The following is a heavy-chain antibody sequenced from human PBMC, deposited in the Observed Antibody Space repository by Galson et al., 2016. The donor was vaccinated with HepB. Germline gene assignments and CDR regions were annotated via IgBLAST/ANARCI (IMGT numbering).Heavy chain of an antibody. V-gene: IGHV5-51*01. Sequence: VRQMPGKGLEWMGIIYPGDFDIRYSPPFQGPVTISVDKSISTAYLQWSSLTASDTAMYYCTRSLTGSYDFWGAIYNYYAMDVWGQGTTVTVS. CDR2: IYPGDFDI. CDR3: TRSLTGSYDFWGAIYNYYAMDV. J-gene: IGHJ6*02. D-gene: IGHD3-3*01.